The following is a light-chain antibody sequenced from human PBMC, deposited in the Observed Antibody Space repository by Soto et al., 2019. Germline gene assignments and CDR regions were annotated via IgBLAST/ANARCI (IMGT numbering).Light chain of an antibody. CDR2: EVN. J-gene: IGLJ2*01. Sequence: QSALTQPPSASGSPGQSVTISCTGTSSDVGAYNFVSWYQQHPGKAPKLMIYEVNKRPSGVPDRFSGSKSGNTASLTVSGLQAEDEADYFCNSYAGSNNFVVFGGGTKLNVL. V-gene: IGLV2-8*01. CDR3: NSYAGSNNFVV. CDR1: SSDVGAYNF.